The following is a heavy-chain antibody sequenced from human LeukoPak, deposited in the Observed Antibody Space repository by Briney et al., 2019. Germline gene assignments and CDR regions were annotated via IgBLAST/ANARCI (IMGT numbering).Heavy chain of an antibody. Sequence: ASVKVSCKASGYSFTSHYMHWVRQAPGQGLEWMGLINPRGTSTIYAEKFQGRIIMTRDMSTSTAYMELRSLRSDDTAVYYCASAGWNYDLDYWGQGTLVTVSS. CDR2: INPRGTST. V-gene: IGHV1-46*01. J-gene: IGHJ4*02. CDR1: GYSFTSHY. D-gene: IGHD1-7*01. CDR3: ASAGWNYDLDY.